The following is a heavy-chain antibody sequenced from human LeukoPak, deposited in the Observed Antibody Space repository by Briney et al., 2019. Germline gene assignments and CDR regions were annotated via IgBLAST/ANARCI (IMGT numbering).Heavy chain of an antibody. J-gene: IGHJ3*02. V-gene: IGHV3-21*01. CDR2: ISSSSSYI. CDR1: GFTFSSYS. Sequence: GGSLRLSCAASGFTFSSYSMNWVRQAPGKGLEWVSSISSSSSYIYYADSVKGRFTISRDNAKNSLYLQMNSLRAEDTAVYYCARELERXPAXDIXXXGTMVTVXS. CDR3: ARELERXPAXDI. D-gene: IGHD1-1*01.